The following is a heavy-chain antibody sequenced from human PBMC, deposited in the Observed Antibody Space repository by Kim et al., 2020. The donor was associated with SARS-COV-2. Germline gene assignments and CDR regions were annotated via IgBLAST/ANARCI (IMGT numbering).Heavy chain of an antibody. CDR1: GESFTAYY. J-gene: IGHJ4*02. D-gene: IGHD2-21*01. CDR3: ASKAYRGNLWALA. V-gene: IGHV4-34*01. Sequence: SETLSLTCAVYGESFTAYYWSWIRQPPGKGLEWIGEISHGGGTNYNPSLKSRVTISVDTSKNQFSLKLTSVTAADTAVYYCASKAYRGNLWALAWGQGTLVTVSS. CDR2: ISHGGGT.